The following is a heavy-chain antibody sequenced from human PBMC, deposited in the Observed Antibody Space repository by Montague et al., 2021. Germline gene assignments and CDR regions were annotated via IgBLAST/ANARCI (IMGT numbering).Heavy chain of an antibody. Sequence: QSGAEVKKPGESLKISCKGSGYSFTRYWIGWVRQMPGKGLEWMGIIYPGDSDTRYSPSFQGQVTISADKSISTAYLQWSSLKASDTAMYHCARGRGDGNNWAWDFDYWGQGTLVTVSS. V-gene: IGHV5-51*01. CDR3: ARGRGDGNNWAWDFDY. CDR1: GYSFTRYW. CDR2: IYPGDSDT. J-gene: IGHJ4*02. D-gene: IGHD5-24*01.